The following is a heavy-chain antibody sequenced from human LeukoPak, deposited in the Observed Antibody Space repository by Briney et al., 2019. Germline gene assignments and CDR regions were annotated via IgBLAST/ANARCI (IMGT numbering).Heavy chain of an antibody. CDR2: MYSSGST. CDR1: GGSISSYY. CDR3: VRGVGLDFDH. V-gene: IGHV4-4*07. D-gene: IGHD3-10*01. Sequence: SETLSPTCTVSGGSISSYYWSWIRQPAGKGLEWIGRMYSSGSTNYNPSLKSRVTMSADTSKNQFSLKLTSVTAADTAVYYCVRGVGLDFDHWGQGTLVTVSS. J-gene: IGHJ4*02.